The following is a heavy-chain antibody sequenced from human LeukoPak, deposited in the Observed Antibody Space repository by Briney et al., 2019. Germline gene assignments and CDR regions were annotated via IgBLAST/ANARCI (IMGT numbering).Heavy chain of an antibody. V-gene: IGHV1-2*02. Sequence: ASVKVSCKASGYTFTGYYMHWVRQAPGRGLEWMGWINPNSGGTNYAQKFQGRVTMTRNTSISTAYMELSSLRSEDTAVYYCARGHDYVWGSYRQYFDYWGQGTLVTVSS. CDR3: ARGHDYVWGSYRQYFDY. CDR2: INPNSGGT. CDR1: GYTFTGYY. D-gene: IGHD3-16*02. J-gene: IGHJ4*02.